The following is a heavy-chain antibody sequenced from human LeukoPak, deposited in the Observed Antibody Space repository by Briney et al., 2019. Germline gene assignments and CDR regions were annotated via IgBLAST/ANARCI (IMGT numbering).Heavy chain of an antibody. Sequence: GGPLRLSCAASGFTFSDYSMNWVRQAPGKALEWVASVNTVSSYIYYADSMRGRFTISRDNAKNSLFLQMNSLRAEDTAVYYCARLRRNSDRSDFFYYYDHWGQGTLVTVSS. J-gene: IGHJ4*02. V-gene: IGHV3-21*01. CDR2: VNTVSSYI. D-gene: IGHD3-22*01. CDR1: GFTFSDYS. CDR3: ARLRRNSDRSDFFYYYDH.